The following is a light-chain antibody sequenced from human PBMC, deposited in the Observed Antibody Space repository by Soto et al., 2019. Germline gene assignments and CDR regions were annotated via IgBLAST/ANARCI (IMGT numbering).Light chain of an antibody. CDR1: QSISIW. CDR3: QHYNDYSWT. V-gene: IGKV1-5*03. Sequence: DIHMTQSPSTLSASVGDRVTITCRASQSISIWLAWYQQKPGRAPNLLIYGTSRLESGVPSRFSGSGSGTEFPLTISSLQPDDFATYYCQHYNDYSWTFGQGTKVEIK. CDR2: GTS. J-gene: IGKJ1*01.